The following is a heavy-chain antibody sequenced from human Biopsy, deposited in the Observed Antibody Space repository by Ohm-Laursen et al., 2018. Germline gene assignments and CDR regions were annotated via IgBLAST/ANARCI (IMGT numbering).Heavy chain of an antibody. J-gene: IGHJ4*02. CDR2: INQAGTT. CDR1: GKTFSDYQ. D-gene: IGHD2-15*01. CDR3: GNEVHGRDY. Sequence: SVTLSLTCAVFGKTFSDYQWSWIRPPPGKGLEWIGQINQAGTTNYNPSLKSRVSISADASKYEFHLRLISVTAADTAVYLCGNEVHGRDYWGLGAQVTVSS. V-gene: IGHV4-34*08.